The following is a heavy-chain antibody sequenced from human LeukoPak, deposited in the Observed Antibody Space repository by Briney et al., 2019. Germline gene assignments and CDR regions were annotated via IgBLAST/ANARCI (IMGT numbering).Heavy chain of an antibody. V-gene: IGHV3-33*01. D-gene: IGHD3-3*01. CDR1: GFTFGSYG. Sequence: GGSLRLSCAASGFTFGSYGMHWVRQAPGKGPEWVAVIWYDGSDIYYADSVKGRFTISRDNSKNTLFLQMNSLRAEDTAVYYCARGYDKPDYWGQGTLVTVSS. CDR3: ARGYDKPDY. CDR2: IWYDGSDI. J-gene: IGHJ4*01.